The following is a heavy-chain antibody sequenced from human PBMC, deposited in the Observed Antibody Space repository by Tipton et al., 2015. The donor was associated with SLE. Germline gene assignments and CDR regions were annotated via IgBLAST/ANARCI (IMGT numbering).Heavy chain of an antibody. CDR1: DYSISSGYY. J-gene: IGHJ5*02. V-gene: IGHV4-38-2*02. Sequence: TLSLTCTVSDYSISSGYYWAWIRQPPGKGPEWIGSIYYSGSTYYNPSLKSRVTISVDTSKNQFSLKLSSVTAADTAVYYCASSNGYSSSWYGPYNWFDPWGQGTLVTVSS. CDR3: ASSNGYSSSWYGPYNWFDP. CDR2: IYYSGST. D-gene: IGHD6-13*01.